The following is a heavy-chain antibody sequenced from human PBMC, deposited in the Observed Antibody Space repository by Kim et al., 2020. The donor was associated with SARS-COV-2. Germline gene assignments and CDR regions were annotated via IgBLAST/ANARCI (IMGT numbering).Heavy chain of an antibody. V-gene: IGHV1-8*01. D-gene: IGHD6-6*01. Sequence: ASVKVSCKASGYTFTSYDINWVRQATGQGLEWMGWMNPNSGNTGYAQKFQGRVTMTRNTSISTAYMELSSLRSEDTAVYYCARGFSRRQLVRLYYFDYWGQGTLVTVSS. CDR2: MNPNSGNT. J-gene: IGHJ4*02. CDR3: ARGFSRRQLVRLYYFDY. CDR1: GYTFTSYD.